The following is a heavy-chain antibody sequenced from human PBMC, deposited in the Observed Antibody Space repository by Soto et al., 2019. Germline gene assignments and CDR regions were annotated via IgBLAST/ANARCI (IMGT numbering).Heavy chain of an antibody. D-gene: IGHD1-26*01. CDR1: GFNFISYY. CDR2: VNADESTA. Sequence: GGSLRLSCAASGFNFISYYMSWVRQAQGKGLERVANVNADESTAYYVDSVKGRFTVSRDNAKNSLYLQMNSLRAEDTAVYYCAKWGGAGSDSWSQGT. J-gene: IGHJ4*02. CDR3: AKWGGAGSDS. V-gene: IGHV3-7*01.